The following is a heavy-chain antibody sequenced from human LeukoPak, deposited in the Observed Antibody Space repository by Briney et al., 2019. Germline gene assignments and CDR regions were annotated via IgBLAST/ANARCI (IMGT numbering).Heavy chain of an antibody. CDR2: INWNGGST. CDR3: ARDRGPAAIPVFDY. CDR1: GFTFDDYG. V-gene: IGHV3-20*04. Sequence: GCSLRLSCAASGFTFDDYGMSWVRQAPGKGLEWVSVINWNGGSTGYADSVKGRFTISRDNAKNSLYLQMNSLRAEDTALYYCARDRGPAAIPVFDYWGQGTLVTVSS. D-gene: IGHD2-2*02. J-gene: IGHJ4*02.